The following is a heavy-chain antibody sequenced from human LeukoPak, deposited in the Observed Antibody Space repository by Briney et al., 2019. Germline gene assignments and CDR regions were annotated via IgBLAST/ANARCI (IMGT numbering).Heavy chain of an antibody. Sequence: PSETLSLTCTVSGGSISSYYWSWIRQPPGKGLEWIGYIYYSGSTYYTPSLKSRVTISVDTSRNQFSLKLSSVTAADTAVYYCAAGARYSSSSVDYWGQGTLVTVSS. CDR3: AAGARYSSSSVDY. CDR1: GGSISSYY. D-gene: IGHD6-6*01. V-gene: IGHV4-59*06. J-gene: IGHJ4*02. CDR2: IYYSGST.